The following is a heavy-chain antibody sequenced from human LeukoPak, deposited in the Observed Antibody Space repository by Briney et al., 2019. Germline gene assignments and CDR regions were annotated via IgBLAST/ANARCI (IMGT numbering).Heavy chain of an antibody. CDR1: GCSFSTTKW. J-gene: IGHJ4*02. CDR3: SRSSPEDNSPFDY. V-gene: IGHV4-4*02. CDR2: IHNSGSS. Sequence: KPAETPSLTCTVSGCSFSTTKWWNCVRQPPGRGLEWIGEIHNSGSSNYNPSLKSRVTISIDKSTNHFSLKLTSVTAADTAVYYCSRSSPEDNSPFDYWGQGTLVTVSS. D-gene: IGHD1-14*01.